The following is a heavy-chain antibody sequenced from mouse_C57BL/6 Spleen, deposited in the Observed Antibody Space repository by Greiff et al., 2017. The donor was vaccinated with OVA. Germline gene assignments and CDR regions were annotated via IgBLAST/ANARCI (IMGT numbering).Heavy chain of an antibody. J-gene: IGHJ4*01. CDR2: ISSGSSTI. CDR1: GFTFSDYG. Sequence: DVMLVESGGGLVKPGGSLKLSCAASGFTFSDYGMHWVRQAPEKGLEWVAYISSGSSTIYYADTVKGRFTISRDNAKNTLFLQMTSLRSEDTAMYYCARRLRRYYAMDYWGQGTSVTVSS. CDR3: ARRLRRYYAMDY. D-gene: IGHD1-2*01. V-gene: IGHV5-17*01.